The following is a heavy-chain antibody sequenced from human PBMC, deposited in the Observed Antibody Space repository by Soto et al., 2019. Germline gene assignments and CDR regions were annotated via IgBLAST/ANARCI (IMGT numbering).Heavy chain of an antibody. Sequence: EVQLLESGGGLVQPGGSLRLSCAASGFTFSSYAMSWVRQAPGKGLEWVSAISGSGVSTYYTDSVKGRFTISRDNSKSTLYLQMNSLRAEDTAVYYWAKMDSSSCYFPYDYWGQGTLVTVSS. J-gene: IGHJ4*02. CDR1: GFTFSSYA. CDR3: AKMDSSSCYFPYDY. V-gene: IGHV3-23*01. CDR2: ISGSGVST. D-gene: IGHD2-15*01.